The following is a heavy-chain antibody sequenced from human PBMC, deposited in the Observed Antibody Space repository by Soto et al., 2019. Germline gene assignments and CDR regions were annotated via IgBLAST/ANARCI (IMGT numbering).Heavy chain of an antibody. V-gene: IGHV3-33*01. CDR2: IWNDGIRK. J-gene: IGHJ4*02. D-gene: IGHD2-8*01. CDR1: GFTFGRYG. Sequence: GGSLRLSCAASGFTFGRYGMHWVRQAPGKGLEWVALIWNDGIRKVYVDSVKGRFSISRDNSKNTLDLQMNSLRAEDTAVYYCARDDDNEANAFDYWGPGTLVTVSS. CDR3: ARDDDNEANAFDY.